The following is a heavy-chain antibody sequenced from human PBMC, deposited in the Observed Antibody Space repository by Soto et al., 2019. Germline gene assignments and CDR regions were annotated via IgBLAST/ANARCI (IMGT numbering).Heavy chain of an antibody. CDR3: ARAASSGWHNWFDP. J-gene: IGHJ5*02. V-gene: IGHV3-21*01. CDR1: GFTFSSYS. CDR2: ISSSSSYI. Sequence: EVPLVESGGGLVKPGGSLRLSCAASGFTFSSYSMNWVRQAPGKGLEWVSSISSSSSYIYYADSVKGRFTISRDNAKNSLYLQMNSLRAEDTAVYYCARAASSGWHNWFDPWGQGTLVTVSS. D-gene: IGHD6-19*01.